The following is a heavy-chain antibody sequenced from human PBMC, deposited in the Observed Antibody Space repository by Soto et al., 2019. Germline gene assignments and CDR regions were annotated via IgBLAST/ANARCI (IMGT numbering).Heavy chain of an antibody. V-gene: IGHV4-31*03. CDR1: DGSISSGGYY. Sequence: QVQLQESGPGLVKPSQTLSLTCTVSDGSISSGGYYWSWIRQHPGKGLEWIGYIYYSGSTYYNPSLKSRVTISVDTSKNQFSRKLSSVPAADTAVYYWASEWEHAVGYFDYWGQGTLVTVSS. CDR2: IYYSGST. D-gene: IGHD1-26*01. J-gene: IGHJ4*02. CDR3: ASEWEHAVGYFDY.